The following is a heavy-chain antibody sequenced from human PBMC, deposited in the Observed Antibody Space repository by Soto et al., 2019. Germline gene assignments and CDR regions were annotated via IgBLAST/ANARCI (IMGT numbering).Heavy chain of an antibody. Sequence: ASVKVSCKASGYTFTGYYMHWVRQAPGQGLEWMGWINPNSGGTNYAQKSQGRVTMTRDTSISTAYMELSRLRSDDTAVYYCARDYSNYVRGRTLQRFDPWGQGALVTVSS. J-gene: IGHJ5*02. CDR3: ARDYSNYVRGRTLQRFDP. V-gene: IGHV1-2*02. CDR2: INPNSGGT. D-gene: IGHD4-4*01. CDR1: GYTFTGYY.